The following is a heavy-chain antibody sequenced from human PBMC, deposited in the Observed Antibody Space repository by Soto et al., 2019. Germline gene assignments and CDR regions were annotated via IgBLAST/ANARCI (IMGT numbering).Heavy chain of an antibody. Sequence: QVQLQESGPGLVKPSGTLSLTCAVSGGSISSSNWWSWVRQPPGKGLEWIGEIYHSGSTNYNPSLKSRVTISVDKSKHQFSLKLSSVPAADTAVYYCARDRKWIQLDYYYGMDVWGQGTTVTVSS. V-gene: IGHV4-4*02. D-gene: IGHD1-1*01. CDR2: IYHSGST. CDR3: ARDRKWIQLDYYYGMDV. CDR1: GGSISSSNW. J-gene: IGHJ6*02.